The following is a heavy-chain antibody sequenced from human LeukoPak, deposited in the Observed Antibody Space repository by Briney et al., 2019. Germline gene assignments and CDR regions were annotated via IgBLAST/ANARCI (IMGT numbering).Heavy chain of an antibody. CDR3: ARGGPRGNGFDY. J-gene: IGHJ4*02. CDR1: GYMFTVQF. V-gene: IGHV1-2*02. CDR2: YNPNSGDT. D-gene: IGHD2-8*01. Sequence: ASVTVSCKASGYMFTVQFIHWVRQTPGQGLEWMAMYNPNSGDTTFSQRFQDRVTMTRDTSVNTAFMELGRLTSDDTAVYFCARGGPRGNGFDYWGQGTLVRVSS.